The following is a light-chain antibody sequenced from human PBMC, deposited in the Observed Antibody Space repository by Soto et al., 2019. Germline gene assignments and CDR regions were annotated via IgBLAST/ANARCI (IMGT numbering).Light chain of an antibody. Sequence: DIQMTQSPSTLPASVGDRVTITCRASQSIDRWLAWYQQRPGKAPKILIYDVSSLESGVPSRFSGSGSGTEFILTISSLQPDDFATYYCQQYDSYSWTFDQGTKVDIK. CDR2: DVS. J-gene: IGKJ1*01. CDR1: QSIDRW. V-gene: IGKV1-5*01. CDR3: QQYDSYSWT.